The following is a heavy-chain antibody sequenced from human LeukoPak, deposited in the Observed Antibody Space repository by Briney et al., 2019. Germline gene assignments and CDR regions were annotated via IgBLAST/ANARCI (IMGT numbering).Heavy chain of an antibody. D-gene: IGHD5-18*01. CDR3: ARGKIQLWLRFFDP. Sequence: GASVTVSCKASGYTFTGYYMHWVRQAPGQGLEWMGWINPNSGGTNYAQKFQGRVTMTRDTSISTAYMELSRLRSDDTAVYYCARGKIQLWLRFFDPWGQGTLVTVSS. CDR2: INPNSGGT. J-gene: IGHJ5*02. CDR1: GYTFTGYY. V-gene: IGHV1-2*02.